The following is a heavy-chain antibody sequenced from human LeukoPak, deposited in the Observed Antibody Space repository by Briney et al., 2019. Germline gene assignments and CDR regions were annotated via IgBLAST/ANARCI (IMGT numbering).Heavy chain of an antibody. J-gene: IGHJ6*03. V-gene: IGHV4-34*01. CDR1: VGSFSGYY. D-gene: IGHD1-7*01. CDR2: INHGRST. Sequence: SETLSLTCAVYVGSFSGYYWTWIRQPPGKGLEWIGDINHGRSTNYNPSLKSRVTISVDTSKKPFSLKLSSVTAADTAVYYCASFPNWNYVMPDYYYYYYMDVWGKGTTVTVSS. CDR3: ASFPNWNYVMPDYYYYYYMDV.